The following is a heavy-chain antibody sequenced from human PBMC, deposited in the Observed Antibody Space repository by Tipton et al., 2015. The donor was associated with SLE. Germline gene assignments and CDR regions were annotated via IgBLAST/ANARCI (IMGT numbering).Heavy chain of an antibody. Sequence: TLSLTCTVSGGSISSYYWGWIRQPAGKGLEWIGRIYTSGSTNYNPSLKSRVTISVDTSKNQFSLKLSSVTAADTAVYYCARDTETGGAFDIWGQGTMVTVSS. D-gene: IGHD1-14*01. CDR2: IYTSGST. CDR1: GGSISSYY. V-gene: IGHV4-4*07. J-gene: IGHJ3*02. CDR3: ARDTETGGAFDI.